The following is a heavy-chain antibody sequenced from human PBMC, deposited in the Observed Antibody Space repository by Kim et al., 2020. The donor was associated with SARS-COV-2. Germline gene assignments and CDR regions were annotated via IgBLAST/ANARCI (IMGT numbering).Heavy chain of an antibody. D-gene: IGHD1-1*01. CDR3: ARAPPGSDSRFDP. Sequence: STPTHKRRVTISLDTSKNQFSLRLNSVTAADTAVYYCARAPPGSDSRFDPWGQGTLVTVSS. V-gene: IGHV4-39*07. J-gene: IGHJ5*02.